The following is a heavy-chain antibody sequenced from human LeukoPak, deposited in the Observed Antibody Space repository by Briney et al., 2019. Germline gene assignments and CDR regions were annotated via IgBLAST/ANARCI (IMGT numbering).Heavy chain of an antibody. V-gene: IGHV1-2*02. D-gene: IGHD4-17*01. Sequence: ASVKVSCKASGGTFSSYAISWVRHAPGQGFEWLGWMNPHTGGSNYARKFQGRVTMTRDTSISAAYMELTSLRSDDTAVYYCARSSTTMTTRGFDPWGQGTLVTVSS. CDR3: ARSSTTMTTRGFDP. CDR1: GGTFSSYA. J-gene: IGHJ5*02. CDR2: MNPHTGGS.